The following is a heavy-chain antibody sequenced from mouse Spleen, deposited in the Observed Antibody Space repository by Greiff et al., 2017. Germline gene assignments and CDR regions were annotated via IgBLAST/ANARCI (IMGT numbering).Heavy chain of an antibody. Sequence: VQLQQSGAELVRPGASVTLSCKASGYTFTDYEMHWVKQTPVHGLEWIGAIDPETGGTAYNQKFKGKAILTADKSSSTAYMELRSLTSEDSAVYYCTRRGSHGYAMDYWGQGTSVTVSS. V-gene: IGHV1-15*01. CDR3: TRRGSHGYAMDY. D-gene: IGHD1-1*02. CDR2: IDPETGGT. CDR1: GYTFTDYE. J-gene: IGHJ4*01.